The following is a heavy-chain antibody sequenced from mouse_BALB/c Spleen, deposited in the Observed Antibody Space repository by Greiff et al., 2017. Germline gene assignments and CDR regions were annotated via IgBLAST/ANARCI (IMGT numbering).Heavy chain of an antibody. CDR3: ARGAYDGYYVRAMDY. CDR2: ISSGGST. V-gene: IGHV5-6-5*01. J-gene: IGHJ4*01. D-gene: IGHD2-3*01. CDR1: GFTFSSYA. Sequence: EVKLVESGGGLVKPGGSLKLSCAASGFTFSSYAMSWVRQTPEKRLEWVASISSGGSTYYPDSVKGRFTISRDNARNILYLQMSSLRSEDTAMYYCARGAYDGYYVRAMDYWGQGTSVTVSS.